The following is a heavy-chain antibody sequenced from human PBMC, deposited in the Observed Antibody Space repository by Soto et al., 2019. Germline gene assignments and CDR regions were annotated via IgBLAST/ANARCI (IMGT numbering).Heavy chain of an antibody. Sequence: RASVKVSCKASGGTFSSYAISWVRQAPGQGLEWMGGIIPIFGTANYAQKFQGRVTITADKSTSTAYMELSSLRSEDTAVYYCASHDQYCSSTSCYPKYYFDYWGQGTLVTVSS. D-gene: IGHD2-2*01. CDR1: GGTFSSYA. V-gene: IGHV1-69*06. CDR2: IIPIFGTA. CDR3: ASHDQYCSSTSCYPKYYFDY. J-gene: IGHJ4*02.